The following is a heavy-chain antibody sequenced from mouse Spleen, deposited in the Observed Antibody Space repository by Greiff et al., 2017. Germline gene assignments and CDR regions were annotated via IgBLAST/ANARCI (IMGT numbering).Heavy chain of an antibody. CDR3: ARWDGSFDY. V-gene: IGHV1-55*01. J-gene: IGHJ2*01. CDR2: IYPGSGST. D-gene: IGHD2-3*01. CDR1: GYTFTSYW. Sequence: QVQLQQSGAELARPGASVKLSCKASGYTFTSYWITWVKQRPGQGLEWIGDIYPGSGSTNYNEKFKSKATLTVDTSSSTAYMQLSSLTSEDSAVYYCARWDGSFDYWGQGTTLTVSS.